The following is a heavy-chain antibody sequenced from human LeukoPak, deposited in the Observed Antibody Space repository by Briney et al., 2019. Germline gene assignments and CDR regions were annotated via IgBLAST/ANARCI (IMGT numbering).Heavy chain of an antibody. CDR3: AKAKSPIFNSGWHYFDY. V-gene: IGHV3-23*01. J-gene: IGHJ4*02. Sequence: GGSLRLSCAASRFTFSSYAMTWVRQAPGKGLEWVSSISESGGRTYYADSVKGRFTISRDNSKTMLHLQMNSLRAEDTAVYYCAKAKSPIFNSGWHYFDYWGQGTMVTVSS. CDR2: ISESGGRT. CDR1: RFTFSSYA. D-gene: IGHD6-19*01.